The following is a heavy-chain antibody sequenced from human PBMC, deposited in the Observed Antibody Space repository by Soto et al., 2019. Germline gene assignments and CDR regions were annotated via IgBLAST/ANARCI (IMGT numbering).Heavy chain of an antibody. CDR1: GYTFTSYG. V-gene: IGHV1-18*01. Sequence: ASVKVSCKASGYTFTSYGISWVRQAPGQGLEWMGWISAYNGNTNYAQKLQGRVTMTTDTSTSTAYMELRSLRSDDTALYYCARGVVAGTIYYYYGMDVWGQGTTVTVSS. J-gene: IGHJ6*02. CDR3: ARGVVAGTIYYYYGMDV. D-gene: IGHD2-15*01. CDR2: ISAYNGNT.